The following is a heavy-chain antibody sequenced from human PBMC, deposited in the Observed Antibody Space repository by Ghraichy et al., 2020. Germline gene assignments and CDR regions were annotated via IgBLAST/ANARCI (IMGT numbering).Heavy chain of an antibody. CDR3: ARDEGIAVAGTPDY. J-gene: IGHJ4*02. D-gene: IGHD6-19*01. Sequence: GGSLRLSCAAFGFTFSSYWMSWVRQAPGKGLEWVANIKQDGSEKYYVDSVKGRFTISRDNAKNSLYLQMNSLRAEDTAVYYCARDEGIAVAGTPDYWGQGTLVTVSS. CDR1: GFTFSSYW. V-gene: IGHV3-7*01. CDR2: IKQDGSEK.